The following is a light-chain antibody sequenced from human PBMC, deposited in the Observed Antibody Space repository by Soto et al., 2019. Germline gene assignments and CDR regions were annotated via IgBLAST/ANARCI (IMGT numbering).Light chain of an antibody. V-gene: IGKV1-12*01. CDR3: QQADSFQIT. CDR1: EDINSR. J-gene: IGKJ5*01. CDR2: AAF. Sequence: DIQMTQSPSSVSASVGDRVTIACRASEDINSRLAWYQQKPGNAPKLLIYAAFILQSGVPSRFSGYGSGTDFTLSISSLQPEDFDTYYCQQADSFQITFGQGTRLDI.